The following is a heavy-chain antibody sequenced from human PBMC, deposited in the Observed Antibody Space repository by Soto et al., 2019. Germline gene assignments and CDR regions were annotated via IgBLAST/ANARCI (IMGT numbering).Heavy chain of an antibody. D-gene: IGHD2-15*01. CDR1: GGSISSGGYY. V-gene: IGHV4-31*03. J-gene: IGHJ6*02. CDR3: ARGGLGYCSGGSCYSAELSRYYYGMDV. Sequence: QVQLQESGPGLVKPSQTLSLTCTVSGGSISSGGYYWSWIRQHPGKGLEWIGYIYYSGSTYYNPSRITRVTISVDTSKNQFSLKLCSVTAADTAVYYCARGGLGYCSGGSCYSAELSRYYYGMDVWGQGTTVTVSS. CDR2: IYYSGST.